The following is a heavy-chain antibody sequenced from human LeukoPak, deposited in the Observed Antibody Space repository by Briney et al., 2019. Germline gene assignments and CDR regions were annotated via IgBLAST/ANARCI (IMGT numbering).Heavy chain of an antibody. CDR1: GGTFSSYA. D-gene: IGHD3-3*01. Sequence: SVKVSCKASGGTFSSYAISWVRQTPGQGLEWMGGIIPIFGTANYAQKFQGRVTITTDESTSTAYMELSSLRSEDTAVYYCARVRYYDFWSGYYDYYYMDVWGKGTTVTVSS. CDR3: ARVRYYDFWSGYYDYYYMDV. V-gene: IGHV1-69*05. J-gene: IGHJ6*03. CDR2: IIPIFGTA.